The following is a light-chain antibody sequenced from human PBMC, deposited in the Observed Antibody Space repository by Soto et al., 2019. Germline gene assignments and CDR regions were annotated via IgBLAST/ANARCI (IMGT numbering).Light chain of an antibody. Sequence: EIVLTQSPGTLSLSPGERATLSCRASQSISSSYLAWYQQKPGQAPRLLIYGASSRAAGIPDRISGSGSGTAFTLTISRLEAEDFAVYYCQQYGSSPWTFGQGTKVEIK. CDR1: QSISSSY. J-gene: IGKJ1*01. CDR2: GAS. CDR3: QQYGSSPWT. V-gene: IGKV3-20*01.